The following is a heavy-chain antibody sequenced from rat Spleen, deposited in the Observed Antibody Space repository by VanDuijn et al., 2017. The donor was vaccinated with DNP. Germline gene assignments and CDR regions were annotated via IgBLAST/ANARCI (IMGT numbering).Heavy chain of an antibody. Sequence: EVQLVDSGGGLVQPGRSLKLSCAASGFTFSNYGMAWVRQAPTKGLEWVASISYEGSSTYYGDSVKGRFTISRDNAKSTLYLQMDSLRSEDTATYYCATQGSGGYWGQGVMVTVSS. J-gene: IGHJ2*01. CDR3: ATQGSGGY. V-gene: IGHV5-29*01. CDR1: GFTFSNYG. D-gene: IGHD4-3*01. CDR2: ISYEGSST.